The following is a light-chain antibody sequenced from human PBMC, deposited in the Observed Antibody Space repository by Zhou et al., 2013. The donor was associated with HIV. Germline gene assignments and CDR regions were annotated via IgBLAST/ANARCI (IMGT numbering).Light chain of an antibody. J-gene: IGKJ2*02. V-gene: IGKV3-15*01. CDR1: QSISNN. CDR3: QQYHNWPPFMCT. Sequence: EIVMTQSPVTLSVSPGERATLSCRASQSISNNLAWYQQKPGQAPRLLIYATSTRATGIPARFSGSGSETEFTLTISSLQSEDFALYYCQQYHNWPPFMCTFGQGTKLEIK. CDR2: ATS.